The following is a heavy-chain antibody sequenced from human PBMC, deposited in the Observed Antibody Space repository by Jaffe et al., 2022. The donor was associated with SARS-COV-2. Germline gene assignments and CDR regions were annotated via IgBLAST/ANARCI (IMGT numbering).Heavy chain of an antibody. V-gene: IGHV3-30*18. CDR2: ISYDGSNK. D-gene: IGHD4-4*01. J-gene: IGHJ4*02. CDR1: GFTFSSYG. Sequence: QVQLVESGGGVVQPGRSLRLSCAASGFTFSSYGMHWVRQAPGKGLEWVAVISYDGSNKYYADSVKGRFTISRDNSKNTLYLQMNSLRAEDTAVYYCAKVRPHGPVSHLLLDYWGQGTLVTVSS. CDR3: AKVRPHGPVSHLLLDY.